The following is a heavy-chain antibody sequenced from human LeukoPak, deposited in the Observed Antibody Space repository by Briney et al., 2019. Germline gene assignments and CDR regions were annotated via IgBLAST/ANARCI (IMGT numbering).Heavy chain of an antibody. CDR3: AREGYYGSGSYSYYHYYMDV. D-gene: IGHD3-10*01. Sequence: KPGGSLRLSCAASGFTFSDYYMSWIRQAPGKGLEWVSYISSSGSTIYYADSVKGRFPISRDNAKNSLYLQMNSLRAEDTAVYYCAREGYYGSGSYSYYHYYMDVWGKGTTVTVSS. J-gene: IGHJ6*03. CDR2: ISSSGSTI. CDR1: GFTFSDYY. V-gene: IGHV3-11*04.